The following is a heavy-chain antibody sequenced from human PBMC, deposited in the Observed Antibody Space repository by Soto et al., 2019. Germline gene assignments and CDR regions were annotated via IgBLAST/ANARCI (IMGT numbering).Heavy chain of an antibody. CDR2: IYYSGST. J-gene: IGHJ4*02. CDR3: ARHTEDTAMVAY. D-gene: IGHD5-18*01. CDR1: GGSISSYY. V-gene: IGHV4-59*08. Sequence: QVQLQESGPGLVKPSETLSLTCTVSGGSISSYYWSWIRQPPGKGLEWIGYIYYSGSTNYNPSLKSRVPISVATSKNQFSLKLSSVPAADTAVYYCARHTEDTAMVAYWGQGTLVTVSS.